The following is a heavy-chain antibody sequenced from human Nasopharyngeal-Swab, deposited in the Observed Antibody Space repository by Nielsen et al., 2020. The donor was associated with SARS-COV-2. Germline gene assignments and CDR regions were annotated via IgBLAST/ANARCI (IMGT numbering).Heavy chain of an antibody. D-gene: IGHD6-13*01. Sequence: SETLSLTCTVSGGSISSSNYYWGWIRQPPGKGLEWIGSIYYSGSTYYNPSLKSRVTTSVDTSKNQFSLKLSSVTAADAAVYYCARRVCSSSWYPPGYYFDYWGQGTLVTVSS. CDR1: GGSISSSNYY. CDR3: ARRVCSSSWYPPGYYFDY. J-gene: IGHJ4*02. CDR2: IYYSGST. V-gene: IGHV4-39*01.